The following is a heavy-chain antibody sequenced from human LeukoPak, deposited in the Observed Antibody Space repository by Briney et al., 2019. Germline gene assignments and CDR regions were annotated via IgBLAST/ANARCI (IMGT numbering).Heavy chain of an antibody. D-gene: IGHD3-10*01. CDR1: GGSVSSGSYD. CDR2: IYTSGSS. CDR3: TKGRGI. V-gene: IGHV4-61*09. J-gene: IGHJ4*02. Sequence: PSETLSLTCTVSGGSVSSGSYDWYWIRQPAGKGLEWIGHIYTSGSSNYSPSLKSRVTISVDTSKNQFSLKLTSVTAADTAVYYCTKGRGIWGQGTLVTVSS.